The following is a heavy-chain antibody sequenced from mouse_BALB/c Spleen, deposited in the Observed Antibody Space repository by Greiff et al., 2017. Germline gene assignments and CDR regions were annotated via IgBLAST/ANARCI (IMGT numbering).Heavy chain of an antibody. CDR2: ISNGGGST. CDR1: GFTFSSYT. J-gene: IGHJ4*01. Sequence: EVKVEESGGGLVQPGGSLKLSCAASGFTFSSYTMSWVRQTPEKRLEWVAYISNGGGSTYYPDTVKGRFTISRDNAKNTLYLQMSSLKSEDTAMYYCARVYGRAYYYAMDYWGQGTSVTVSS. CDR3: ARVYGRAYYYAMDY. V-gene: IGHV5-12-2*01. D-gene: IGHD1-1*01.